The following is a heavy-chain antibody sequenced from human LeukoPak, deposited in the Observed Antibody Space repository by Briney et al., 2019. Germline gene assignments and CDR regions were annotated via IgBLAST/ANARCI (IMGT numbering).Heavy chain of an antibody. J-gene: IGHJ4*02. D-gene: IGHD2-2*01. CDR3: VSFYETY. CDR2: ISYDGSNK. Sequence: GGSLRLSCAASGFTFSSYATHWVRQAPGKGLEWVAVISYDGSNKYYADSVKGRFTISKDNAKNTVYLQMNNLRAEDTAVYYCVSFYETYWGRGTLVTVSS. CDR1: GFTFSSYA. V-gene: IGHV3-30-3*01.